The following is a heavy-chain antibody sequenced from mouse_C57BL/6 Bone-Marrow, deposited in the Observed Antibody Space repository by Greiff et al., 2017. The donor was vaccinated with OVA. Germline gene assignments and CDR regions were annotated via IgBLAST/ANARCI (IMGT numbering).Heavy chain of an antibody. CDR2: ISGGGGNT. CDR3: ARSCYYGSPWFAY. D-gene: IGHD1-1*01. J-gene: IGHJ3*01. Sequence: EVQVVESGGGLVKPGGSLKLSCAASGFTFSSYTMSWVRQTPEKRLEWVATISGGGGNTYYPDSVTGRFTISRDNAKNTLYLQMSSLRSEDTALYYCARSCYYGSPWFAYWGQGTLVTVSA. CDR1: GFTFSSYT. V-gene: IGHV5-9*01.